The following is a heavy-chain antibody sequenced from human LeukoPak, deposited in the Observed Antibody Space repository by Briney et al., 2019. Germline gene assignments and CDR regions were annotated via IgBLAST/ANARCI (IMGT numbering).Heavy chain of an antibody. CDR1: GYTFTSYD. CDR3: ASTTGSGSYSLDY. J-gene: IGHJ4*02. CDR2: MNPNSGNT. Sequence: ASVKVSCKASGYTFTSYDVNWVRQATGQGREWRGGMNPNSGNTGYAQKFQGRVTMTRNTSISTAYMELSSLRSEDTAVYYCASTTGSGSYSLDYWGQGTLVTVSS. D-gene: IGHD3-10*01. V-gene: IGHV1-8*01.